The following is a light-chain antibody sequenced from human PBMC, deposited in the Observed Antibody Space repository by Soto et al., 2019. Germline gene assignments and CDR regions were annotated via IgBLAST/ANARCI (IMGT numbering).Light chain of an antibody. CDR1: QGISTY. V-gene: IGKV1-39*01. J-gene: IGKJ1*01. CDR3: QQTYRTRT. CDR2: DAS. Sequence: DIQMTQSPSSLSASAGDRVTITCRASQGISTYLKWYQHRPGKAPKLLIFDASTLQRGVPSRFSGSGSGTEFNLTLTSLQPEDFATYSCQQTYRTRTFGPGTTVDMK.